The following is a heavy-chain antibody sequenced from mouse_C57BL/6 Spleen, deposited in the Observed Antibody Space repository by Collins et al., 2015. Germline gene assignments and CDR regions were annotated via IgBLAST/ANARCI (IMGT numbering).Heavy chain of an antibody. CDR2: INTYSGVP. Sequence: QIQLVQSGPELKKPGETVKISCKASGYTFTTYGMSWVKQAPGKGLKWMGWINTYSGVPTYADDFKGRFAFSLETSASTAYLQINNLKNEDTATYFCAVVITFAMDYWGQGTSVTVSS. CDR3: AVVITFAMDY. V-gene: IGHV9-3*01. CDR1: GYTFTTYG. J-gene: IGHJ4*01. D-gene: IGHD1-1*01.